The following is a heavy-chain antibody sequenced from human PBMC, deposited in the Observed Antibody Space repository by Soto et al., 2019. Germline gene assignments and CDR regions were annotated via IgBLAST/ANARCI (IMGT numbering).Heavy chain of an antibody. J-gene: IGHJ4*02. CDR2: IYYSGST. D-gene: IGHD4-17*01. V-gene: IGHV4-31*03. CDR1: GGSISSGGYY. Sequence: PSETLSLTCTVSGGSISSGGYYWSWIRQHPGKGLEWIGYIYYSGSTYYNPSLKSRVTISVDTSKNQFSLKLSSVTAADTAVYYCAREGGNTVTTFHSWGQGPLVTV. CDR3: AREGGNTVTTFHS.